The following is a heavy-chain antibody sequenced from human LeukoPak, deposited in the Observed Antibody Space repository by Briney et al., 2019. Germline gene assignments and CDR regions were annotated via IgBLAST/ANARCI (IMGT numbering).Heavy chain of an antibody. CDR2: ISAYNGNT. CDR3: ALRTGTLPYYFDY. Sequence: ASVKVPCKASGYTFTSYGISWVRQAPGQGLEWMGWISAYNGNTNYAQKLQGRVTMTTDTSTSTVYMELRSLRSDDTAVYYCALRTGTLPYYFDYWGQGTLVTVSS. V-gene: IGHV1-18*01. D-gene: IGHD1-7*01. CDR1: GYTFTSYG. J-gene: IGHJ4*02.